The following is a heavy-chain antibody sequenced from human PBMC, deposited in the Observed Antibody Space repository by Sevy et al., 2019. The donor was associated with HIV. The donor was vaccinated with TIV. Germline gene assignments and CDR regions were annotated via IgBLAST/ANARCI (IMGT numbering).Heavy chain of an antibody. CDR2: IYYSEST. J-gene: IGHJ5*02. CDR3: ARESPLGVEWELSRPQNWFDP. D-gene: IGHD1-26*01. V-gene: IGHV4-59*01. CDR1: GGSISSYY. Sequence: SETLSLTCTVFGGSISSYYWNWIRQPPGKGLEWIGYIYYSESTNYNPSLKSLVTISVDMSKNQFSLKLSCVTAADTAVYYCARESPLGVEWELSRPQNWFDPWGQGTLVTVSS.